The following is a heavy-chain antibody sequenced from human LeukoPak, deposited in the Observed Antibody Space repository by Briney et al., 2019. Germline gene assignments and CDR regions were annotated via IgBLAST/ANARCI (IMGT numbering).Heavy chain of an antibody. D-gene: IGHD3-22*01. CDR2: ISAYNGNT. V-gene: IGHV1-18*01. Sequence: GASVKVSCKASGYTFTSYGISWVRQAPGQGLEWMGWISAYNGNTNYAQKLQGRVTMTTDTSTSTAYMEQRSLRSDDTAVYYCARTLGYYDSSGYYYAQDPSLHPINDYWGQGTLVTVSS. CDR1: GYTFTSYG. CDR3: ARTLGYYDSSGYYYAQDPSLHPINDY. J-gene: IGHJ4*02.